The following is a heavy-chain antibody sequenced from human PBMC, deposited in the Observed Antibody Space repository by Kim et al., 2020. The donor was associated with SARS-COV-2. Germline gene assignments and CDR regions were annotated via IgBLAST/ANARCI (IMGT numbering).Heavy chain of an antibody. V-gene: IGHV3-7*01. CDR2: IKQDGSEK. Sequence: GGSLRLSCAASGFTFSSYWMSWVRQAPGKGLEWVANIKQDGSEKYYVDSVKGRFTISRDNAKNSLYLQMNSLRAEDTAVYYCATPGWVDTAPYYYYYYMDVWGKGTTVTVSS. D-gene: IGHD5-18*01. J-gene: IGHJ6*03. CDR1: GFTFSSYW. CDR3: ATPGWVDTAPYYYYYYMDV.